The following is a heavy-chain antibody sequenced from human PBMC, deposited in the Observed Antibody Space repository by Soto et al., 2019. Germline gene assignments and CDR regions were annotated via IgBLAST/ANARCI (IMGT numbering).Heavy chain of an antibody. CDR3: AKLSDYYGMDV. V-gene: IGHV3-23*01. CDR1: GFTFSSYA. Sequence: GGSLRLSCAASGFTFSSYAMNWVRQAPGKGLEWVSAISGSGGSTYYADSVKGRFTISRDNSKNALYLQVNSLRAEDTAVYYCAKLSDYYGMDVWGQGTTVTVSS. CDR2: ISGSGGST. J-gene: IGHJ6*02.